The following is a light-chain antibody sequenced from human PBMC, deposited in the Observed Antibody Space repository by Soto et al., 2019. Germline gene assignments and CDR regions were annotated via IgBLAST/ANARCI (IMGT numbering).Light chain of an antibody. Sequence: QSALTQPPSVSGAPGQRVTISCTGSSSNIGAYYDVHWYQQVPGTAPKLLIFSNTNRPSGVPDRFSGSKSGTSASLAITGLQAEDEADYYCQSYDTSLRDDVFGTGTKVTVL. CDR2: SNT. CDR1: SSNIGAYYD. J-gene: IGLJ1*01. V-gene: IGLV1-40*01. CDR3: QSYDTSLRDDV.